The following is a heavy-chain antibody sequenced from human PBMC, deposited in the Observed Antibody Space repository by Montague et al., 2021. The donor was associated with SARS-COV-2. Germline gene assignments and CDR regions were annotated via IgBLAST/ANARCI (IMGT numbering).Heavy chain of an antibody. CDR1: GFTFRTYW. D-gene: IGHD2/OR15-2a*01. CDR2: IKEDGGET. J-gene: IGHJ6*02. V-gene: IGHV3-7*01. Sequence: SLRLSCAASGFTFRTYWMTWVRQAPGKGLEWVANIKEDGGETYYVDSVRGRFSISRDNAQNSLYLRMNRLRSDDTAIYYCVTFKYCPSRSCAVAHDYLYSGMDVWGRGTTVVVSS. CDR3: VTFKYCPSRSCAVAHDYLYSGMDV.